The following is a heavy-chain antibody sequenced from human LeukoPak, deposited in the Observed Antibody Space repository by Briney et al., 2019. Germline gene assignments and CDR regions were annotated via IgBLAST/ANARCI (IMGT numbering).Heavy chain of an antibody. J-gene: IGHJ3*02. CDR1: GFTFSNAW. D-gene: IGHD2-21*02. Sequence: GGSLRLSCAASGFTFSNAWMSWVRQAPGEGREWVGRIKSKTDGGTTDYAAPVKGRFTISRDDSKDTLYLQMNSLKTEDTAVYYCTTAQPLAYCGGDCWNAFDIWGQGTMVTVSS. CDR2: IKSKTDGGTT. CDR3: TTAQPLAYCGGDCWNAFDI. V-gene: IGHV3-15*01.